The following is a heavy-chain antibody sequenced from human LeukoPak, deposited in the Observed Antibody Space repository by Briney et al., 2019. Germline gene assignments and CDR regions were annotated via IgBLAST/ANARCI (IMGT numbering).Heavy chain of an antibody. V-gene: IGHV3-64D*06. D-gene: IGHD3-10*01. CDR3: VKSGSYYNEPYYFDY. J-gene: IGHJ4*02. Sequence: RGSLRLSCSASGFTFSRYAMHWVRQAPGKGLEYVSGISSNGGSTYYADSVKGRFTISRDNSKNTLYLQMSSLRAEDTAVYYCVKSGSYYNEPYYFDYWGQGTLVTVSS. CDR2: ISSNGGST. CDR1: GFTFSRYA.